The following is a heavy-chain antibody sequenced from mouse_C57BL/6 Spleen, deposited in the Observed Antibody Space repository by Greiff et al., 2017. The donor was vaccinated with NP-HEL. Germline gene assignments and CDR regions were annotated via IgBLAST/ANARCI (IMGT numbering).Heavy chain of an antibody. Sequence: QVQLQQSGPELVKPGASVKISCKASGYAFSSSWMNWVKQRPGKGLEWIGRIYPGAGDTNYNGKFKGKATLTADKSSSTAYMQLSSLTSEDSAVYFCAREGNYVDYWGQGTTLTVSS. CDR1: GYAFSSSW. CDR2: IYPGAGDT. CDR3: AREGNYVDY. J-gene: IGHJ2*01. V-gene: IGHV1-82*01.